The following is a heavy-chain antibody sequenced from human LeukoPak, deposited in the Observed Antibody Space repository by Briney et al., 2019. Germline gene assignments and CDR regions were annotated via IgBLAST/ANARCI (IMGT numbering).Heavy chain of an antibody. CDR3: VRGPIYGSGSYFDY. Sequence: GASVKVSCKASGYTLTSFDINWVRQATGQGLEWMGWMNPNSGNTGYAQKFQGRVTMTRDTSITTAYMELSSLRSEDTAVYYCVRGPIYGSGSYFDYWGQGTLVTVSS. CDR2: MNPNSGNT. J-gene: IGHJ4*02. D-gene: IGHD3-10*01. CDR1: GYTLTSFD. V-gene: IGHV1-8*01.